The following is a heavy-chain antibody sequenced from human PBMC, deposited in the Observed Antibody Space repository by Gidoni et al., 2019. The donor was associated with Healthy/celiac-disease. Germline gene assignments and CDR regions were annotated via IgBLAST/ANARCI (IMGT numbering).Heavy chain of an antibody. V-gene: IGHV1-8*01. J-gene: IGHJ5*02. D-gene: IGHD1-26*01. CDR3: ARGPGIVGATLPAPGP. CDR2: MNPNSGNT. CDR1: GYTFTSYD. Sequence: QVQLVQSGAEVKKPGASVTVSCKASGYTFTSYDTNWVRQATGQGLEWMGWMNPNSGNTGYAQKFQGRVTMTSNTSISPSYMELSSLRSEDTAVYYCARGPGIVGATLPAPGPWGQGTLVTVSS.